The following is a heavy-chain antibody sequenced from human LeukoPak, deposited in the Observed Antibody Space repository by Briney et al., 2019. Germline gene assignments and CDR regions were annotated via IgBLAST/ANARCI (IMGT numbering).Heavy chain of an antibody. CDR2: IWYDGSNK. D-gene: IGHD3-3*01. J-gene: IGHJ4*02. V-gene: IGHV3-33*01. CDR1: GFTFSSYG. CDR3: ARAPGDFWSGYYPVDY. Sequence: PGGSLRLSCAASGFTFSSYGMHWVRQAPGKGLEWVAVIWYDGSNKYYADSVKGRFTISRDNSKNTLYLQMNSLRAEDTAVYYCARAPGDFWSGYYPVDYWGQGTLVTVSS.